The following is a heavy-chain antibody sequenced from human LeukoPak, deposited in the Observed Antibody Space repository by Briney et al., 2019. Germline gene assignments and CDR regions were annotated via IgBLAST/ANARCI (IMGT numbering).Heavy chain of an antibody. CDR2: ISSSGGDT. D-gene: IGHD6-13*01. CDR1: GFTFSSYE. Sequence: GGSLRLSCAASGFTFSSYEMNWVRQAPGKGLEWVSGISSSGGDTSYADSVKGRFTISRDNSKNTLYLQMNSLRVEDTAVYYCATTAGGQYSSSLPYYWGQGTLVTVSS. J-gene: IGHJ4*02. V-gene: IGHV3-23*01. CDR3: ATTAGGQYSSSLPYY.